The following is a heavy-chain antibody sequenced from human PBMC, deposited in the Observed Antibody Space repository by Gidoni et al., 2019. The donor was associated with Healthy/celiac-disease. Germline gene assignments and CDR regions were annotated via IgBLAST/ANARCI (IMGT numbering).Heavy chain of an antibody. CDR3: ARDWNAKRFWSGWGTDY. D-gene: IGHD3-3*01. CDR2: ISYDGSNK. Sequence: QVQLVESGGGVVQPGRSLRLSCAASGFTFSSYAMHWVRQAPGKGLEGVAVISYDGSNKYYADAVKGRFTISRDNSKNTLYLQMNSLRAEDTAVYYCARDWNAKRFWSGWGTDYWGQGTLVTVSS. J-gene: IGHJ4*02. CDR1: GFTFSSYA. V-gene: IGHV3-30*01.